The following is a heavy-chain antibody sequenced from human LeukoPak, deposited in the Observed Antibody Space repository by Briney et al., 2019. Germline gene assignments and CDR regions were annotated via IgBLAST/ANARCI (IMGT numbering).Heavy chain of an antibody. D-gene: IGHD2-2*01. Sequence: GGSLRLSCAASAFSLNAYNMNWVRQAPGKGLEWVSSISYTGTYIYYADSVKGRFTISRDNSKNTLYLQMNSLRAEDTAVYYCAKDPIRREYCSSTSCPYYFDYWGQGTLVTVSS. V-gene: IGHV3-21*01. CDR1: AFSLNAYN. J-gene: IGHJ4*02. CDR3: AKDPIRREYCSSTSCPYYFDY. CDR2: ISYTGTYI.